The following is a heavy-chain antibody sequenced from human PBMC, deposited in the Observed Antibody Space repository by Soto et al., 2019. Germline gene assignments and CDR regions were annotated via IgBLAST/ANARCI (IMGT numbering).Heavy chain of an antibody. CDR1: GYTFTSYY. CDR3: AREGGKRGFDY. J-gene: IGHJ4*02. D-gene: IGHD3-16*01. V-gene: IGHV1-46*01. Sequence: QVQLVQSGAEVKKPGASVKVSCKASGYTFTSYYMHWVRQAPGQGLEWMGIINPSGGSTSYAQKFQGRVTMTRDTSASTVYRELSSLRSEDTAVYYCAREGGKRGFDYWGQGTLVTVSS. CDR2: INPSGGST.